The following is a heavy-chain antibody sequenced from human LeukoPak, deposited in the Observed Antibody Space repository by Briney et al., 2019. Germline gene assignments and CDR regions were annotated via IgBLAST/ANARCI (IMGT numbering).Heavy chain of an antibody. CDR3: ARGRLRNSVTTVNWFDP. Sequence: PGGSLRLSCAASGLTFSSYAMSWVRQAPGKGLEWVSVISGSGGSTYYADSVKGRFTISRDNSKNTLYLQMNSLRAEDTAVYYCARGRLRNSVTTVNWFDPWGQGTLVTVSS. CDR1: GLTFSSYA. V-gene: IGHV3-23*01. J-gene: IGHJ5*02. CDR2: ISGSGGST. D-gene: IGHD4-17*01.